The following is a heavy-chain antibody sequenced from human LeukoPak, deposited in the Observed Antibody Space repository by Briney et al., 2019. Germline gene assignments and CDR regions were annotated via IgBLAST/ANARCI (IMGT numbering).Heavy chain of an antibody. Sequence: PSETLSLTCTVSGGSISSYYWSWIRQPPGKGLEWIGYIYYSGSTNYNPSLKSRVTISVDTSKNQFSLKLSSVTAADTAVYYCARLTARDGYNRKFDYWGQGTLVTVSS. CDR3: ARLTARDGYNRKFDY. CDR1: GGSISSYY. D-gene: IGHD5-24*01. CDR2: IYYSGST. J-gene: IGHJ4*02. V-gene: IGHV4-59*08.